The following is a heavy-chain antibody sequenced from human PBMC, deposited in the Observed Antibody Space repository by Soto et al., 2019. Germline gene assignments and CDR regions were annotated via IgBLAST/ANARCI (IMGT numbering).Heavy chain of an antibody. CDR1: GYTFTSYD. J-gene: IGHJ6*03. D-gene: IGHD3-10*01. Sequence: ASVKVSCKACGYTFTSYDINWVRQATGQGLEWMGWMNPNSGNTGYAQKFQGRVTMTRNTSISTAYMELRSLRSDDTAVYYCARGIGYYGSGSWGYYYYMDVWGKGTTVTAP. CDR3: ARGIGYYGSGSWGYYYYMDV. CDR2: MNPNSGNT. V-gene: IGHV1-8*01.